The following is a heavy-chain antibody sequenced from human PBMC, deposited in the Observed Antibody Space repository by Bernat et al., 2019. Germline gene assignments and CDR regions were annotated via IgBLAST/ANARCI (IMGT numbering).Heavy chain of an antibody. CDR1: GFTFSDYS. V-gene: IGHV3-30*04. CDR2: VSYDGRNK. Sequence: VQLVESGGGVVQPGRSLRLSCVASGFTFSDYSLHWVRQAPGKGLEWVAVVSYDGRNKYYRDYVQARFIISRDDSENTLYLQMDRLKYEDTAVYYCVRGGAALYYYHGMDVWGRGTTVTVSS. D-gene: IGHD6-25*01. J-gene: IGHJ6*02. CDR3: VRGGAALYYYHGMDV.